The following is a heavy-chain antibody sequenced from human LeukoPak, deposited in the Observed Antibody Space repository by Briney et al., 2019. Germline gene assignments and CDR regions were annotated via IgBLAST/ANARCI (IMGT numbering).Heavy chain of an antibody. J-gene: IGHJ4*02. CDR1: GGSISSYY. CDR2: IHYSGST. V-gene: IGHV4-59*12. CDR3: ARAAQTYYYDSSGYPDY. Sequence: PSETLSLTCTVSGGSISSYYWSWIRQPPGKGLEWIGYIHYSGSTNYNPSLKSRVTISVDTSKNQFTLKLSSVTAADTAVYYCARAAQTYYYDSSGYPDYWGQGTLVTVSS. D-gene: IGHD3-22*01.